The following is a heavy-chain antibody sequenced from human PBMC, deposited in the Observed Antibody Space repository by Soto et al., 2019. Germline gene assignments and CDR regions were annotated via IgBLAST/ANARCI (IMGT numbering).Heavy chain of an antibody. CDR3: ASSSYDAFDI. V-gene: IGHV4-34*01. Sequence: SRVTISVDTSKNRFSLKLSSVTAADTAVYYCASSSYDAFDIWGQGTMVTVSS. J-gene: IGHJ3*02.